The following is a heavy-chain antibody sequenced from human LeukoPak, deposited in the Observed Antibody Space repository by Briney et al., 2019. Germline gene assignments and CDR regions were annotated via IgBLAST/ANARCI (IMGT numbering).Heavy chain of an antibody. CDR3: AKEWLGELLYAVDY. CDR2: ISYDGSNK. V-gene: IGHV3-30*04. Sequence: KGLEGXAVISYDGSNKYYADSVKGRFTISRDNSKSTLYLQMNTLRAEDTAVYYCAKEWLGELLYAVDYWGQGTLVTVSS. D-gene: IGHD3-10*01. J-gene: IGHJ4*02.